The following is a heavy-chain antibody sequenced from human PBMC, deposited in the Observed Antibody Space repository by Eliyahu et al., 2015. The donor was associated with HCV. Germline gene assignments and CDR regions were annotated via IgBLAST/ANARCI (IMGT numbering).Heavy chain of an antibody. V-gene: IGHV3-30*18. Sequence: QVQLVESGGGVVQPGRSLRLSCAASGFTFSXYGMXWVRQAPGKGLGWVAVISYDGSNKYYADSVKGRFTISRDNSKNTLYLQMNSLRAEDTAVYYCAKDRSHFDWLLQTDYYYYYMDVLGQRDHGHRLL. CDR1: GFTFSXYG. J-gene: IGHJ6*03. CDR2: ISYDGSNK. CDR3: AKDRSHFDWLLQTDYYYYYMDV. D-gene: IGHD3-9*01.